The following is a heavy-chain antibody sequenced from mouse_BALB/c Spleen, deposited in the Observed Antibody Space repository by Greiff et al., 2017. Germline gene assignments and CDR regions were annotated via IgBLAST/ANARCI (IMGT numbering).Heavy chain of an antibody. Sequence: EVQLQQSGAELVRSGASVKLSCTASGFNIKDYYMHWVKQRPEQGLEWIGWIDPENGDTEYAPKFQGKATMTADTSSNTAYLQLSSLTSEDTAVYYCNALGITTVVATRAYWGQGTLVTVSA. CDR1: GFNIKDYY. CDR3: NALGITTVVATRAY. CDR2: IDPENGDT. J-gene: IGHJ3*01. V-gene: IGHV14-4*02. D-gene: IGHD1-1*01.